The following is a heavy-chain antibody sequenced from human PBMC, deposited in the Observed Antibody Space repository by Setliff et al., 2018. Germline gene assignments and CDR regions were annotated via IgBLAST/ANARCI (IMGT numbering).Heavy chain of an antibody. CDR2: FHISGNVRSV. V-gene: IGHV4-59*11. CDR1: GYPINTHY. J-gene: IGHJ4*02. D-gene: IGHD3-22*01. Sequence: SETLSLTCTVSGYPINTHYWSWIRQSPGKGLEWIGYFHISGNVRSVNYNPSLKSRVTISVDTSKNQFSLNLNSVTAADTAVYYCARYRNYFDSSGQTQYYFDYWGQGTLVTVSS. CDR3: ARYRNYFDSSGQTQYYFDY.